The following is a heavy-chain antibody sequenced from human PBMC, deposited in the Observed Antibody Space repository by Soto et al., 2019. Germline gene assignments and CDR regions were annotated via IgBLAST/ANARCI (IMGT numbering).Heavy chain of an antibody. CDR1: GFTFSSYG. D-gene: IGHD3-22*01. Sequence: QVQLVESGGGVVQPGRSLRLSCAASGFTFSSYGMHWVRQAPGKGLAWVAVISYDGSNKYYADSGKGRFTISRDNSKNTLYLQMNSRRAEDTAVYYCAKVGIVVPGAWCQGTLVTVSS. CDR3: AKVGIVVPGA. V-gene: IGHV3-30*18. J-gene: IGHJ4*02. CDR2: ISYDGSNK.